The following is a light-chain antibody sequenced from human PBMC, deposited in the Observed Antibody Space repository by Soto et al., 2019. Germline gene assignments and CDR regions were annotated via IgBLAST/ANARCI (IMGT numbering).Light chain of an antibody. V-gene: IGKV3D-15*01. Sequence: EIVMTQSPATLSVSPGERATLSCRASQSVSSNLAWYQQKPGQAPRILIYGASTRATGIPARFSGSGSGTDFTLTISSLQSEDFAVYYCQQYNNWPRTFGQGTKVDIK. CDR1: QSVSSN. CDR2: GAS. J-gene: IGKJ1*01. CDR3: QQYNNWPRT.